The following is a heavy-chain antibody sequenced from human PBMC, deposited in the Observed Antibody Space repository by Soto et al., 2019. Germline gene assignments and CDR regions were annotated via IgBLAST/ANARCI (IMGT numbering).Heavy chain of an antibody. CDR1: GGSVSSGSSF. CDR3: AREKTGDLTFFDS. V-gene: IGHV4-61*01. D-gene: IGHD3-16*01. J-gene: IGHJ4*02. CDR2: IYYTGNT. Sequence: SETLSLTCTVSGGSVSSGSSFWSWIRQPPGKGLEWLGYIYYTGNTNYNPSLNSRLTISVDPSKNQFSLKLSSVTAADTAVYCCAREKTGDLTFFDSWGQGTLVTVSS.